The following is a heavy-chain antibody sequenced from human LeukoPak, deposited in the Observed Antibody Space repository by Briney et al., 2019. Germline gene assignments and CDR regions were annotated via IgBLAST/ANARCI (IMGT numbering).Heavy chain of an antibody. CDR1: GYTFTGYC. V-gene: IGHV1-2*02. Sequence: GASLKVSCKASGYTFTGYCMHWVRQAPGQGLEWIGWINPNSGGTNYAQKFQGRVTMTRNTSISTAYMEPSSLRSEDTAVYYCARAGGYCGRISCPYYFDYWGQGSLVAVSS. D-gene: IGHD2-15*01. CDR2: INPNSGGT. J-gene: IGHJ4*02. CDR3: ARAGGYCGRISCPYYFDY.